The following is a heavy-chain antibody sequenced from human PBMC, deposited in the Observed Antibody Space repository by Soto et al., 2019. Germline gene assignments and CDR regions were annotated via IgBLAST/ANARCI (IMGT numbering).Heavy chain of an antibody. D-gene: IGHD5-18*01. J-gene: IGHJ6*02. CDR2: IIPIFGTA. Sequence: GASVKVSCKASGGTFSSYAISWVRQAPGQELEWMGGIIPIFGTANYAQKFQGRVTITADKSTSAAYMELSSLRSEDTAVYYCAITYSYPRGGFPGTYGMDVWGQGTTVTVSS. CDR1: GGTFSSYA. CDR3: AITYSYPRGGFPGTYGMDV. V-gene: IGHV1-69*06.